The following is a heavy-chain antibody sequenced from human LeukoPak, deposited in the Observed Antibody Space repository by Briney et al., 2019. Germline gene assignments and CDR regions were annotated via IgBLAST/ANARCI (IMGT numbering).Heavy chain of an antibody. CDR1: GGSISTYY. CDR3: ARQPFYDYVWGHCRSNWFDP. CDR2: IYYSGST. Sequence: SETLSLTCAVSGGSISTYYWGWIRQPPGKGLEWIGRIYYSGSTYYNPSLKSRVTISVDTSKNQFSLKLSSVTAADTAVYYCARQPFYDYVWGHCRSNWFDPWGQGTLVTVSS. V-gene: IGHV4-39*01. D-gene: IGHD3-16*02. J-gene: IGHJ5*02.